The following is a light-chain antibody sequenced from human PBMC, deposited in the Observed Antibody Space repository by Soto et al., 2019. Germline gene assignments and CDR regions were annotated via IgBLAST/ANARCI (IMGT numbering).Light chain of an antibody. CDR1: QSISSW. V-gene: IGKV1-5*01. Sequence: DIQMTQSPSTLSGSVGDRVTITCRASQSISSWLAWYQQQPGKAPKLLIYDASTLQSGVPSRFSGSGSGTEFTLTISRLQPEDFATYYCQQLNSYPITFGQGTRLEIK. J-gene: IGKJ5*01. CDR2: DAS. CDR3: QQLNSYPIT.